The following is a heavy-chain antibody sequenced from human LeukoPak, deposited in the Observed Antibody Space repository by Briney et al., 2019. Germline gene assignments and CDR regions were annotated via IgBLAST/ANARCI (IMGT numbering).Heavy chain of an antibody. V-gene: IGHV3-7*01. CDR1: GFTFSSAW. CDR2: IKQDGSEK. Sequence: GGSLRLSCAASGFTFSSAWMNWVRQAQGKGREWVANIKQDGSEKYYVDSVKGRFTICRDNAKNSRELQMNTLRAEDTAVSYCASLDYWGQGTLVTVSS. J-gene: IGHJ4*02. CDR3: ASLDY.